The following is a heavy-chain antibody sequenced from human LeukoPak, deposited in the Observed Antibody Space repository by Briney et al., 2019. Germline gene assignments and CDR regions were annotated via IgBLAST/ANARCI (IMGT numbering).Heavy chain of an antibody. CDR1: GFTFAEYS. CDR2: INRNGGAI. V-gene: IGHV3-43*01. J-gene: IGHJ4*02. CDR3: TKEHSSGWPTIDC. Sequence: GGSLRLSCSASGFTFAEYSMHWVRQAPGKGLERVSVINRNGGAIQYADSVKGRFIISRDNSKNSLYLQMNSLRTEDTALYYCTKEHSSGWPTIDCWGQGTLVTVSS. D-gene: IGHD6-19*01.